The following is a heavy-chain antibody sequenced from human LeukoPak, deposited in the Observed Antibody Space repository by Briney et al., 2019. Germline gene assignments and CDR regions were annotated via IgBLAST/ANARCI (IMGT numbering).Heavy chain of an antibody. D-gene: IGHD5-18*01. CDR2: IYSGGST. Sequence: GGSLRLSCAASGFTVSSNYMGWVRQAKGKGLEWVSVIYSGGSTYYADSVKGRFTISRDNSKNTLYLQMNSLRAEDTAVYYCARCKRGYSFGMDVWGQGTTVTVSS. V-gene: IGHV3-66*01. CDR1: GFTVSSNY. CDR3: ARCKRGYSFGMDV. J-gene: IGHJ6*02.